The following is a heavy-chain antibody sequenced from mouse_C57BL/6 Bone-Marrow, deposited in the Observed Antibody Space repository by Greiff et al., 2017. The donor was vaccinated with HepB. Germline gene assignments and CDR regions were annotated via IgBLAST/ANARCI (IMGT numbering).Heavy chain of an antibody. CDR3: ARRPHYGSSYEGAMDY. CDR1: GYTFTDYY. V-gene: IGHV1-19*01. J-gene: IGHJ4*01. D-gene: IGHD1-1*01. Sequence: EVRLQQSGPVLVKPGASVKMSCKASGYTFTDYYMNWVKQSHGKSLEWIGVINPYNGGTSYNQKFKGKATLTVDKSSSTAYMELNSLTSEDSAVYYCARRPHYGSSYEGAMDYWGQGTSVTVSS. CDR2: INPYNGGT.